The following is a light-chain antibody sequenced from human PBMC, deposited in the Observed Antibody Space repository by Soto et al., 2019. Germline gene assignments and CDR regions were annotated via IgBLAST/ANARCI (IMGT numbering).Light chain of an antibody. CDR3: SSYTSTSTYV. Sequence: QSALTQPPSVSGSPGQSVTISCTGTSSDVGSYNRVSWYQQPPGTAPKLMICEVSNRPSGVPDRFSGSKSGNTASLTISGLQAEDEADYYCSSYTSTSTYVFGTGTKLTVL. CDR1: SSDVGSYNR. V-gene: IGLV2-18*02. J-gene: IGLJ1*01. CDR2: EVS.